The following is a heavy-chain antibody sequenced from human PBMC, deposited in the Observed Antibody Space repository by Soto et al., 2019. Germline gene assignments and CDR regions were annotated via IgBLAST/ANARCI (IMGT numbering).Heavy chain of an antibody. J-gene: IGHJ3*02. D-gene: IGHD2-15*01. Sequence: VQLQESGPGLVKPSETLSLTCTVSGGSISSYYWSWIRQPPGKGLEWIGYIYYSGSTNYNPSLKSRVTISVDTSKNQFSLKLSSVTAADTAVYYCARVEGLLADAFDIWGQGTMVTVSS. V-gene: IGHV4-59*01. CDR3: ARVEGLLADAFDI. CDR2: IYYSGST. CDR1: GGSISSYY.